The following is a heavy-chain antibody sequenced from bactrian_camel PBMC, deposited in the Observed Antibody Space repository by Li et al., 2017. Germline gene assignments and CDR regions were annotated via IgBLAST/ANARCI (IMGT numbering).Heavy chain of an antibody. Sequence: HVQLVESGGGSVQAGGSLRLSCVASGLARGWYCMGWFRQASGKEREVVAHMDTFGRQDYADSVNGRFTLSKDNDKNTFYLQITSLQPEDTAMYYCAIDTRYRRCDTSLEYADWGQGTQVTVS. CDR1: GLARGWYC. D-gene: IGHD2*01. CDR2: MDTFGRQ. J-gene: IGHJ4*01. CDR3: AIDTRYRRCDTSLEYAD. V-gene: IGHV3S55*01.